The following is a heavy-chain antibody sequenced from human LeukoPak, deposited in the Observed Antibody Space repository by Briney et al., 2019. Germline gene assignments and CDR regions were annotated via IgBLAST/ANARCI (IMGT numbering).Heavy chain of an antibody. CDR1: GGSISSYY. D-gene: IGHD5-12*01. J-gene: IGHJ4*02. V-gene: IGHV4-4*09. Sequence: SETLSLTCTVSGGSISSYYWSWIRQPPGKGLEWIGYIYTSGSTNYNPSLKSRVTISADTSKNQFSLKLSSVTAADTAVYYCASSYSGYDFGLDYWGQGTLVTVSS. CDR3: ASSYSGYDFGLDY. CDR2: IYTSGST.